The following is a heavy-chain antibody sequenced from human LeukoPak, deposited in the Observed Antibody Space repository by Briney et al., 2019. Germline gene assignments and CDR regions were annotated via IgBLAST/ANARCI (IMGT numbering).Heavy chain of an antibody. CDR1: GSSFTSYW. J-gene: IGHJ4*02. V-gene: IGHV5-51*01. CDR3: ARLVDTAMVIGYYFDY. CDR2: IYPGDSDT. D-gene: IGHD5-18*01. Sequence: GASLKISCKGSGSSFTSYWIGWVRQMPGKGLEWMGIIYPGDSDTRYSPSFQGQVTISADKSISTAYLQWSSLKASDTAMYYCARLVDTAMVIGYYFDYWGQGTLVTVSS.